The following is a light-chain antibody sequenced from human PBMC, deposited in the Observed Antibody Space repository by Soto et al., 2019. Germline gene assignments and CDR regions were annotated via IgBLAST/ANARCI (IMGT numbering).Light chain of an antibody. CDR3: QQSYSTLWT. J-gene: IGKJ2*02. CDR2: AAS. V-gene: IGKV1-39*01. Sequence: DIQMTQSPSSLSASVGDRVTITCRASQSISSYLNCYQQKPGKAPKLLIYAASSLQSGVPSRFSGSGSGTDFTLTISSLQPEDFATYYCQQSYSTLWTFGQGTKLEIK. CDR1: QSISSY.